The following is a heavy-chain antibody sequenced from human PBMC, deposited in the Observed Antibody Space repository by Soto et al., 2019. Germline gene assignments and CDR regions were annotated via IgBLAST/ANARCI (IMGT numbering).Heavy chain of an antibody. Sequence: QVQLVQSGAEVKKPGASVKVSCKASGYTFTSYAMHWVRQAPGQRLEWMGWINAGNGNTKYSQKFQGRVTITRDTSASKAYMELSSLRSEDTAVYYCARDPLGSGYDSSGYYSGYYYYGMDVWGQGTTVTVSS. J-gene: IGHJ6*02. CDR3: ARDPLGSGYDSSGYYSGYYYYGMDV. CDR1: GYTFTSYA. CDR2: INAGNGNT. D-gene: IGHD3-22*01. V-gene: IGHV1-3*01.